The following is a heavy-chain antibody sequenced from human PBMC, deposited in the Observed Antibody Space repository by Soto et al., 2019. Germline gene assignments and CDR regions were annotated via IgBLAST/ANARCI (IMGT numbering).Heavy chain of an antibody. CDR3: PRPIFGRSGAYYFDS. V-gene: IGHV2-70*11. J-gene: IGHJ4*02. CDR2: IDWDDAK. D-gene: IGHD1-26*01. CDR1: GFSLSASRMS. Sequence: SGPTLVNPTQTLTLTCPFSGFSLSASRMSISWIRQPPGKALELLARIDWDDAKYFNTSLKTRLTVSKDTSKTQVVLTMTNMDNVHPGTYHSPRPIFGRSGAYYFDSCGQVILVTVSS.